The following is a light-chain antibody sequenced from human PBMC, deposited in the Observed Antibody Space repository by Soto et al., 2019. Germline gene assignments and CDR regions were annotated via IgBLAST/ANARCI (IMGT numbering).Light chain of an antibody. V-gene: IGKV4-1*01. CDR2: WAS. J-gene: IGKJ1*01. CDR3: QQYCSSPWT. Sequence: DIVMTQSPASLAVSLGERATINCRSSQSVLYSSSNKNYLAWYQQKPGQPPKLLIYWASTRESGVPDRFSGSGSGTDFTLTISSLQAEDVAVYYCQQYCSSPWTFGQGTKVEIK. CDR1: QSVLYSSSNKNY.